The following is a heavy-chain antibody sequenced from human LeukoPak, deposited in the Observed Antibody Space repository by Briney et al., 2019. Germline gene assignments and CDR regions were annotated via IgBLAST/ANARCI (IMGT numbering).Heavy chain of an antibody. CDR3: ARHPGIAAAKRFDP. Sequence: SETLSLTCTVSGVSISSYYWSWIRQPPGKGLEWTGYIYYTGSTKYNPSLKSRLTVSVDTSKNQLSLKLNSVTAADTAVYYCARHPGIAAAKRFDPWGQGTLVTVSS. CDR2: IYYTGST. V-gene: IGHV4-59*08. CDR1: GVSISSYY. D-gene: IGHD6-13*01. J-gene: IGHJ5*02.